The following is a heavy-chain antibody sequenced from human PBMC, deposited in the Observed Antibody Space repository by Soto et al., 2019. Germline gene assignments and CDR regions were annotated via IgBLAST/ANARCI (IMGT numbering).Heavy chain of an antibody. CDR1: GAAISNGYYS. Sequence: QVQLQEPGPRLVEPSHTLSLTCTVSGAAISNGYYSWSWIRQSPGTGLEWIGHIHSGGTTYSKPSLKSRLTISVDMSKNQFSLKLSSLTAADTAVYYCARGPSGDKVDYWGQGTLVTVSS. CDR3: ARGPSGDKVDY. CDR2: IHSGGTT. D-gene: IGHD1-26*01. J-gene: IGHJ4*02. V-gene: IGHV4-30-4*01.